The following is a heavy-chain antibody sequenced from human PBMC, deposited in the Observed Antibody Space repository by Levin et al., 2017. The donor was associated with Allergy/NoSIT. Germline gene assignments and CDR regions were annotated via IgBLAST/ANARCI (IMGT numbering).Heavy chain of an antibody. CDR1: GFSLTTSGLC. CDR2: IDWDDDK. J-gene: IGHJ4*02. V-gene: IGHV2-70*11. CDR3: AQATNHYYGRGFDY. D-gene: IGHD3-10*01. Sequence: SGPTLVKPTQTLTLTCTFSGFSLTTSGLCVSWIRQPPGNALEWLARIDWDDDKYYSTSLKTRLTISRDTSKNQVVLTMTSMDPVDTATYDCAQATNHYYGRGFDYWGQGTPVTVSS.